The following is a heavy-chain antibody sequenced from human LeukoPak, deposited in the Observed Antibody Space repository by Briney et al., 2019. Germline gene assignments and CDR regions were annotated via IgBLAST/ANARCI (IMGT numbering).Heavy chain of an antibody. CDR1: GGSISSYY. Sequence: SETLSLTCSVSGGSISSYYWSWIRQPPGKGLEWIGYIHNSGRTNYSPSLKSRVTISLDTSKDQFSLNLSSVTAADTAVYYCARGSPVGDYWGQGTLVTVSS. CDR2: IHNSGRT. V-gene: IGHV4-59*01. J-gene: IGHJ4*02. D-gene: IGHD4-23*01. CDR3: ARGSPVGDY.